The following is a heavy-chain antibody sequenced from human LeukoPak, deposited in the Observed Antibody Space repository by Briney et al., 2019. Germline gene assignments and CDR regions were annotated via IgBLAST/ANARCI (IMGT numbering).Heavy chain of an antibody. CDR3: ARDAGTGPNNAFDI. CDR2: IYYSGST. CDR1: GGSISSYY. Sequence: SETLSLTCTVSGGSISSYYWSWIRQPPGKGLEWIGYIYYSGSTNYNPSLKSRVTISVDTSKNQFSLKLSSVTAADTAVYYCARDAGTGPNNAFDIWGQGTMVTASS. J-gene: IGHJ3*02. V-gene: IGHV4-59*01. D-gene: IGHD1-1*01.